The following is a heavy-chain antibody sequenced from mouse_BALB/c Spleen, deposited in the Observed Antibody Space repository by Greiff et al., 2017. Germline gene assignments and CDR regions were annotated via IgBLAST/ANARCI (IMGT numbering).Heavy chain of an antibody. CDR3: ARNYYGSSYYFDY. CDR2: ISSGGSYT. Sequence: EVKLMESGGDLVKPGGSLKLSCAASGFTFSSYGMSWVRQTPDKRLEWVATISSGGSYTYYPDSVKGRFTISRDNAKNTLYLQMSSLKSEDTAMYDCARNYYGSSYYFDYWGQGTTLTVSS. V-gene: IGHV5-6*01. CDR1: GFTFSSYG. J-gene: IGHJ2*01. D-gene: IGHD1-1*01.